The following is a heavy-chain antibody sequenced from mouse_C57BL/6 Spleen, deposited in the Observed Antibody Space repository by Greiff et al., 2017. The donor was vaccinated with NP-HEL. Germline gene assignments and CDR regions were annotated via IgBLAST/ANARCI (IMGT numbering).Heavy chain of an antibody. CDR1: GFSLTSYG. J-gene: IGHJ4*01. CDR3: ARHGTTVVEDYAMDY. D-gene: IGHD1-1*01. Sequence: QVQLKESGPGLVAPSQSLSITCTVSGFSLTSYGVHWVRQPPGKGLEWLVVIWSDGSTTYNSALKSRLSISKDNSKSQVFLKMNSLQTDDTAMYYCARHGTTVVEDYAMDYWGQGTSVTVSS. CDR2: IWSDGST. V-gene: IGHV2-6-1*01.